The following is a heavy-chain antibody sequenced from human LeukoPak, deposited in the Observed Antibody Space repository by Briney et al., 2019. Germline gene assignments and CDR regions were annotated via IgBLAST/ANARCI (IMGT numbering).Heavy chain of an antibody. CDR1: GGTFSSYT. D-gene: IGHD3-22*01. Sequence: ASVKVSCKASGGTFSSYTISWVRQAPGQGLEWMGRIIPILGIANYAQKFQGRVTITADKSTSTAYMELSSLRSEDTAVYYCASPGFYGSSGNGEGYWGQGTLVTVSS. J-gene: IGHJ4*02. CDR3: ASPGFYGSSGNGEGY. CDR2: IIPILGIA. V-gene: IGHV1-69*02.